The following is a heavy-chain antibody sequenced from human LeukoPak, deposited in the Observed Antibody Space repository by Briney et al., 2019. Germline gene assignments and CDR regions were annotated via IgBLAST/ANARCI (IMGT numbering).Heavy chain of an antibody. D-gene: IGHD6-13*01. Sequence: GASVKVSCKASGYTFTSYDINWVRQATGQGLEWMGWMNPNSGNTGYAQKFQGRVTMTMNTSISTAYIELSSLRSEATAVYYCARRTIAAAGSDFDYWGQGTLVTVSS. CDR2: MNPNSGNT. V-gene: IGHV1-8*01. J-gene: IGHJ4*02. CDR3: ARRTIAAAGSDFDY. CDR1: GYTFTSYD.